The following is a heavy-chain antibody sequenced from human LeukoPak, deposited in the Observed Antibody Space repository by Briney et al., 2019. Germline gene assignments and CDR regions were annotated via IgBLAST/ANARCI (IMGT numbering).Heavy chain of an antibody. D-gene: IGHD2-2*01. V-gene: IGHV3-15*01. CDR2: IKSKTDGGTT. Sequence: GGSRRLSCAVSGFTFSNAWMSWVRQAPGKGLEWVGRIKSKTDGGTTDYAAPVKGRFTISRDDSKNTLYLQMNSLKTEDTAVYYCTTGFCSSTSCSYWGQGTLVTVSS. CDR3: TTGFCSSTSCSY. J-gene: IGHJ4*02. CDR1: GFTFSNAW.